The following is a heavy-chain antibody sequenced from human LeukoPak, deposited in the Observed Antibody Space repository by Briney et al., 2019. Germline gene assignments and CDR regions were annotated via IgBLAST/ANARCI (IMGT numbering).Heavy chain of an antibody. Sequence: PGGSPRLSCAASGFTFSDYYMSWIRQAPGKGLEWVSYISSSGSTIYYADSVKGRFTISRDNAKNSLYLQMNSLRAEDTAVYYCARGGPVVPAAISWFDPWGQGTLVTVSS. CDR2: ISSSGSTI. J-gene: IGHJ5*02. V-gene: IGHV3-11*04. CDR1: GFTFSDYY. D-gene: IGHD2-2*02. CDR3: ARGGPVVPAAISWFDP.